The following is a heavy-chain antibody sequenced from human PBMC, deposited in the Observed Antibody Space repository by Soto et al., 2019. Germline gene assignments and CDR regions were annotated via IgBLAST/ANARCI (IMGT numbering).Heavy chain of an antibody. V-gene: IGHV3-53*01. D-gene: IGHD3-10*01. J-gene: IGHJ4*02. CDR2: IFSGGTT. CDR3: AREPRGGHNFDY. CDR1: GFTVTSNY. Sequence: GGSLRLSCVASGFTVTSNYMSWVRQAPGKGPEWVSVIFSGGTTHYADSVKGRFTISRDNSKNTLYLQMSSLRVDDTAVYYCAREPRGGHNFDYWGQGTLVTVSS.